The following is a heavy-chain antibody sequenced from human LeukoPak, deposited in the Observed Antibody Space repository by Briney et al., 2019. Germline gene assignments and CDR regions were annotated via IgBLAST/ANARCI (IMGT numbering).Heavy chain of an antibody. Sequence: SETLSLTCTVSGGSIANYYWTWIRQPPGKGLEWIGFIHYSGSTNYNPSVKSRVSMSLDTSKNQFSLQLNSVTAADTAVYYCVRPLGSKNGFSIWGQGTLVTVS. V-gene: IGHV4-59*08. CDR2: IHYSGST. CDR3: VRPLGSKNGFSI. J-gene: IGHJ3*02. CDR1: GGSIANYY. D-gene: IGHD1-26*01.